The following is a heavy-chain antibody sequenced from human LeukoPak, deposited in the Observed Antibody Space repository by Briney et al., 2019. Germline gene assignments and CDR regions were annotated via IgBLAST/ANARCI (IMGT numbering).Heavy chain of an antibody. V-gene: IGHV3-20*04. CDR3: ARDGSSGWYSDY. J-gene: IGHJ4*02. CDR1: GFNFDGHG. Sequence: GGSLGLSCAASGFNFDGHGMSWVRQVPGKGLEWVSGITWNGGSTDYADSVKGRFTISRDSSTNSLYLQMNSVRAEDTALYYCARDGSSGWYSDYWGQGTLVTVSS. CDR2: ITWNGGST. D-gene: IGHD6-19*01.